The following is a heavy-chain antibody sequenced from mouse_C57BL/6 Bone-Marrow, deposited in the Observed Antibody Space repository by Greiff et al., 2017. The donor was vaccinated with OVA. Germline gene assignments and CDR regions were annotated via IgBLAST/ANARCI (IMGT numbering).Heavy chain of an antibody. CDR1: GFTFSSYA. CDR3: ARDGAFGY. V-gene: IGHV5-4*01. CDR2: ISDGGSYT. Sequence: EVKVEESGGGLVKPGGSLKLSCAASGFTFSSYAMSWVRQTPEKRLEWVATISDGGSYTYYPDNVKGRFTISRDNAKNNLYLQMSHLKSEDTAMYYCARDGAFGYWGQGTTLTVSS. J-gene: IGHJ2*01.